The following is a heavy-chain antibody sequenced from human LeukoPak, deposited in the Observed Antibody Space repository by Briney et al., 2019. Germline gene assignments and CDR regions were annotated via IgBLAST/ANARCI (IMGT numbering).Heavy chain of an antibody. J-gene: IGHJ6*03. V-gene: IGHV5-51*01. CDR1: GYSFTSYW. CDR2: IYPGDSDT. CDR3: ARVGREDCSTTSCCGLELRPYYYYYMDV. Sequence: GESLKISCKGSGYSFTSYWIGWVRQMPGKGLEWMGIIYPGDSDTRYSPSFQGQVTISADKSISTAYLQWSSLKASDTAMYYCARVGREDCSTTSCCGLELRPYYYYYMDVWGKGTTVTVSS. D-gene: IGHD2-2*01.